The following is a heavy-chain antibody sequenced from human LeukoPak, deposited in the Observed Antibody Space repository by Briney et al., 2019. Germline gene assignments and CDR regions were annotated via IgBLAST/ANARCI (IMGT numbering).Heavy chain of an antibody. CDR2: IFYSGST. Sequence: PSETLSLTCTVSGGSIDAYYWSWIRQPPGKGLEWIGYIFYSGSTNYNPSLKSRVTISVDTSKNQFSLKLTSVTAADTAVYFCARVKRGSGSYALDYWGQGTLVTVPS. D-gene: IGHD3-10*01. CDR1: GGSIDAYY. CDR3: ARVKRGSGSYALDY. V-gene: IGHV4-59*08. J-gene: IGHJ4*02.